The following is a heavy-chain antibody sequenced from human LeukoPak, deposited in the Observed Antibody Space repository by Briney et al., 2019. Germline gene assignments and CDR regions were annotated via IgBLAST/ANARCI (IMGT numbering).Heavy chain of an antibody. J-gene: IGHJ4*02. V-gene: IGHV3-11*04. CDR3: AREKGTVFDY. D-gene: IGHD4-17*01. CDR2: VSSSGSII. Sequence: GGSLRLSCAASGFTFSDYYMSWIRQAPGKGLEWVLYVSSSGSIISYADSVKGRFTISRDNAKNSLYLQMNSLRAEDTAVYYCAREKGTVFDYWGQGALVTISS. CDR1: GFTFSDYY.